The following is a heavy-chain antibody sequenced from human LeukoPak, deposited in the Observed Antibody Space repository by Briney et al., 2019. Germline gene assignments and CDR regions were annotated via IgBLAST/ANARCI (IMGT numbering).Heavy chain of an antibody. D-gene: IGHD5-12*01. CDR1: GFIFSSCA. CDR2: ISASTGST. V-gene: IGHV3-23*01. CDR3: AKDGGYDYSLDAFDF. J-gene: IGHJ3*01. Sequence: PGGSLRLSCAASGFIFSSCAMSWVRQAPGKGLEWVAAISASTGSTYYADSVKGRFTISRDTSKNTLYLLMNSLRAEDTAVYYCAKDGGYDYSLDAFDFWGQGTMVTVSS.